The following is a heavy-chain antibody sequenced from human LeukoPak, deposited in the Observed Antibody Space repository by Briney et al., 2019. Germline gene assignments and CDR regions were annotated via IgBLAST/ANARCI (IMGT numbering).Heavy chain of an antibody. CDR2: ISYDGSKK. CDR1: GFTVSSNY. J-gene: IGHJ4*02. V-gene: IGHV3-30*03. Sequence: GGSLRLSCAASGFTVSSNYMSWVRQAPGKGLEWVAVISYDGSKKYYADSVKGRFTISRDNSNNTLYLQMNNLRAEDTAVFYCSRARGGYNKYWGQGTLVTVSS. D-gene: IGHD5-24*01. CDR3: SRARGGYNKY.